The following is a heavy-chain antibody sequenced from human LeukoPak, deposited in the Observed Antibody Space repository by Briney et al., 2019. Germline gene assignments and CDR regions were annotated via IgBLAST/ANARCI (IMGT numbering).Heavy chain of an antibody. CDR3: ARLTALAGHRGAFDI. CDR2: IYYNGNT. V-gene: IGHV4-39*01. CDR1: GGSIGGHTFY. J-gene: IGHJ3*02. D-gene: IGHD6-19*01. Sequence: SETLSLTCSVSGGSIGGHTFYWDWIRQPPGKGLEWIATIYYNGNTFYNPSLKSRVAISIDMSKSQFSLHLSSVTAADTAIYYCARLTALAGHRGAFDIWGPGTMVTVSS.